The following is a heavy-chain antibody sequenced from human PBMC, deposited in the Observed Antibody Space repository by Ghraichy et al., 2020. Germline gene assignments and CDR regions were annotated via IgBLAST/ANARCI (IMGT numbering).Heavy chain of an antibody. J-gene: IGHJ6*02. Sequence: SETLSLTCAVSGGSISSSNWWSWVRQPPGKGLEWIGEIHHRGTTIYTPSLKSRVAMSLVMSKNQLSLKLTSVTAADTAVYYCARLKNYYYFYGMDVWGQGTTVTVSS. CDR1: GGSISSSNW. CDR3: ARLKNYYYFYGMDV. V-gene: IGHV4-4*02. CDR2: IHHRGTT.